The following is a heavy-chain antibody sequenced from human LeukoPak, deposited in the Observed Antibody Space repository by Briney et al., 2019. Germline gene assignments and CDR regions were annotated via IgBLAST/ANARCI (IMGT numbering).Heavy chain of an antibody. CDR2: ISYDGSNK. CDR1: GFTFSSYA. CDR3: ARGVVVTSIDY. J-gene: IGHJ4*02. Sequence: GGSLRLSCAASGFTFSSYAMHWVRQAPGKGLEWVAVISYDGSNKYYADSVKGRFTISRDNSKNTFYLQMNSLRAEDTAVYYCARGVVVTSIDYWGQGTLVTVSS. D-gene: IGHD3-22*01. V-gene: IGHV3-30*14.